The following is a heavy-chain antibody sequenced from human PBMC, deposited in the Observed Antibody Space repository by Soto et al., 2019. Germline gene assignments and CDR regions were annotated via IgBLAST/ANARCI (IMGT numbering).Heavy chain of an antibody. J-gene: IGHJ6*02. CDR2: IRSKAYGGTT. V-gene: IGHV3-49*03. D-gene: IGHD3-22*01. Sequence: GGSLRLSCTASGFTFGDYAMSWFRQAPGKGLEWVGFIRSKAYGGTTEYAASVKGRFTISRDDSKSIAYLQMNSLKTEDTAVYYCTRAMIVRYYYGMDVWGQGTTVTVSS. CDR3: TRAMIVRYYYGMDV. CDR1: GFTFGDYA.